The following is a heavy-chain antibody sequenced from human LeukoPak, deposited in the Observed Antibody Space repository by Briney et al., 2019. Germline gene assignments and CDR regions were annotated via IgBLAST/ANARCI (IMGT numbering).Heavy chain of an antibody. J-gene: IGHJ4*02. V-gene: IGHV4-39*01. Sequence: PSETLSHTCTVSGGSISSSSYYWGWIRQPPGKGLEWIGSIYYSGSTYYNPSLKSRVTISVDTSKNQFSLKLSSVTAADTAVYYCARLPGYSYGMIDFDYWGQGTLVTVSS. CDR1: GGSISSSSYY. CDR3: ARLPGYSYGMIDFDY. CDR2: IYYSGST. D-gene: IGHD5-18*01.